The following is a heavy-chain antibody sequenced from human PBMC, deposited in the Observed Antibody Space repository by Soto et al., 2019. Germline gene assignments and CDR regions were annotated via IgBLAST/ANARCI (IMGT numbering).Heavy chain of an antibody. J-gene: IGHJ6*02. Sequence: EVQLVESGGELVQPGRSLRLSCVVSGFTFDDYAMHWVRQARGKGPEWASGINWNGDITRHADAVKGRFTISRENAKNTLYLQMSSRRPEDTALSYCVNQPHDSSGFHYHGFDVWGQGTTVTVSS. CDR1: GFTFDDYA. CDR3: VNQPHDSSGFHYHGFDV. D-gene: IGHD3-22*01. CDR2: INWNGDIT. V-gene: IGHV3-9*01.